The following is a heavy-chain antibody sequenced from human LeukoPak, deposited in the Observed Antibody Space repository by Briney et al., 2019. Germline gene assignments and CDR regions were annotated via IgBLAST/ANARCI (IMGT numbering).Heavy chain of an antibody. CDR2: FDPEDGET. D-gene: IGHD3-22*01. CDR3: ATASGWYYFDY. V-gene: IGHV1-24*01. J-gene: IGHJ4*02. Sequence: ASVKVSCKASGYTLTELSMNWVRQAPGKGVEWMGGFDPEDGETIYAQKFQGRVTMTEDTSTATAYMELSSLRSEDTAVYYCATASGWYYFDYWGQGTLVTVSS. CDR1: GYTLTELS.